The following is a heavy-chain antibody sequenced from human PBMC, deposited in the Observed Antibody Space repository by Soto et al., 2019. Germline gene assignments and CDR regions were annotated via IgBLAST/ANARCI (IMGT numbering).Heavy chain of an antibody. CDR1: GGTFSSYA. J-gene: IGHJ6*02. CDR3: ASGSYYYGSDPYYYYGMDV. D-gene: IGHD3-10*01. Sequence: QVQLVQSGAEVKKPGSSVKVSCKASGGTFSSYAISWVRQAPGQGLEWMGGIIPIFGTANYAQKFQGRVTITADEFTSTAYMELSSLRSEDTALYYCASGSYYYGSDPYYYYGMDVWGQGTTVTVSS. CDR2: IIPIFGTA. V-gene: IGHV1-69*01.